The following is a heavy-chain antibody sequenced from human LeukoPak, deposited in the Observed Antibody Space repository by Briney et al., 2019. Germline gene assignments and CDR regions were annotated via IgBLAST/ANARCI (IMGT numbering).Heavy chain of an antibody. CDR3: TRDLVAAAGTGDWFDP. D-gene: IGHD6-13*01. Sequence: PGGSLRLSWTASGFTFGDYAMSWVRQAPGKGLEWVGFIRSKAYGGTTEYAASVKGRFTISRDDSKSIAYLQMNSLKTEDTAVYYCTRDLVAAAGTGDWFDPWGQGTLVTVSS. V-gene: IGHV3-49*04. J-gene: IGHJ5*02. CDR2: IRSKAYGGTT. CDR1: GFTFGDYA.